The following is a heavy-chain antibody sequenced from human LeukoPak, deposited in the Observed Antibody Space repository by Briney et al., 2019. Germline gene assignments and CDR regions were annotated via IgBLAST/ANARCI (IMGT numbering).Heavy chain of an antibody. CDR3: AKDMRVLD. CDR1: GFTFDTYG. D-gene: IGHD3-16*02. V-gene: IGHV3-33*03. CDR2: IWYDGINK. Sequence: GGCLRLSCVASGFTFDTYGMHWVRQAPGKGLEWVGVIWYDGINKFYGDSVKGRFTISRDNSKNTLYLQMNSLRREDSAVYYCAKDMRVLDWGQGTLVTVSS. J-gene: IGHJ4*02.